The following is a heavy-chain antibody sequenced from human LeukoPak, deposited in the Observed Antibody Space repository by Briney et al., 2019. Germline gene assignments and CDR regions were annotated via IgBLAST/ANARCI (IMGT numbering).Heavy chain of an antibody. J-gene: IGHJ5*02. D-gene: IGHD3-9*01. V-gene: IGHV4-4*07. CDR2: IYTSGST. CDR3: ARASTDILTGYPGIFWFDP. Sequence: SETLSLTCSVSGGSISSYYWSWIRQPAGKGLEWIGRIYTSGSTNYNPSLKNRVTMSVDTSKNQFSLKLSSVTAADTAVYYCARASTDILTGYPGIFWFDPWGQGTLVTVSS. CDR1: GGSISSYY.